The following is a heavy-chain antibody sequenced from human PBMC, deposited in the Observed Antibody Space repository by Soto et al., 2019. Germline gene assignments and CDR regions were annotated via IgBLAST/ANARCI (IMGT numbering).Heavy chain of an antibody. CDR2: IYWDNDK. Sequence: QITLKESGPTLVKPTETLTLTCTFSGFSLSTPAVGVAWIRQPPGKALEWLALIYWDNDKTYTPSLKTRLTISRGTSKTQVALTMTNMDPVDTATYFCAHRFGEIRGRYYHYCGLDVWGQGTAVTVSS. J-gene: IGHJ6*02. CDR1: GFSLSTPAVG. D-gene: IGHD3-10*01. V-gene: IGHV2-5*02. CDR3: AHRFGEIRGRYYHYCGLDV.